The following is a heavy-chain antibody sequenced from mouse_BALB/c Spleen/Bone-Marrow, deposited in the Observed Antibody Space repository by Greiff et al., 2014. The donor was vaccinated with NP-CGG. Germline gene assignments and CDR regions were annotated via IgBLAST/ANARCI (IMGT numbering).Heavy chain of an antibody. J-gene: IGHJ1*01. CDR2: ILPGSGST. CDR1: GYTFSSYW. CDR3: AGGGVRGGYWYFDV. D-gene: IGHD2-14*01. V-gene: IGHV1-9*01. Sequence: QVQLQQPGAELMKPGASVKISCKATGYTFSSYWIEWVKQRPGHGLEWIGEILPGSGSTNYNEKFKGKATFTADTSSNTAYMQRGRLTSGASCFYDGAGGGVRGGYWYFDVWGAGTTVTVSS.